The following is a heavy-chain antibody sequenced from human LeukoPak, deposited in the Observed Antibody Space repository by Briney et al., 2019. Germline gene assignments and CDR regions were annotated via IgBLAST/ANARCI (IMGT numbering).Heavy chain of an antibody. CDR2: IDSSSSTI. Sequence: GGSLRLSCAASGFTFSSYTMNWVRQSPGEGLEWISYIDSSSSTIYYADSVKGRFTISRDNSKNTLYLQMNSLRAEDTAVYYCAKAPMAYPLTTVTTLGYWGQGTLVTVSS. V-gene: IGHV3-48*01. D-gene: IGHD4-11*01. CDR3: AKAPMAYPLTTVTTLGY. J-gene: IGHJ4*02. CDR1: GFTFSSYT.